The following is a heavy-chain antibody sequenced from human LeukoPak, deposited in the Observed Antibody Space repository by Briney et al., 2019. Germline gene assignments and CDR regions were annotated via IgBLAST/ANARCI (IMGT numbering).Heavy chain of an antibody. V-gene: IGHV3-30-3*01. D-gene: IGHD6-13*01. CDR2: ISYDGSNK. J-gene: IGHJ4*02. Sequence: GRSLRLSCAASGFTFSSYAMHWVRQAPGKGLEWVAAISYDGSNKYYADSVKGRFTISRDNSKNTLYLQMNSLRAEDTAVYYCARVGSSWYEDYWGQGTLVTVSS. CDR3: ARVGSSWYEDY. CDR1: GFTFSSYA.